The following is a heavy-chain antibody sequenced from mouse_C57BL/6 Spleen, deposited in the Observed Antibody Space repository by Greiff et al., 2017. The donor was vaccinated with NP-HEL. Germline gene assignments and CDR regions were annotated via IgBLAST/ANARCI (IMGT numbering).Heavy chain of an antibody. CDR3: ARSDYCSSSYVAY. Sequence: EVQLQQSGPELVKPGASVKIPCKASGYTFTDYNMDWVKQSHGKSLEWIGDINPNNGGTIYNQKFKGKATLTVDNASSTAYMELRSLTSEDTAVYYCARSDYCSSSYVAYWGQGTLVTVSA. CDR2: INPNNGGT. V-gene: IGHV1-18*01. D-gene: IGHD1-1*01. CDR1: GYTFTDYN. J-gene: IGHJ3*01.